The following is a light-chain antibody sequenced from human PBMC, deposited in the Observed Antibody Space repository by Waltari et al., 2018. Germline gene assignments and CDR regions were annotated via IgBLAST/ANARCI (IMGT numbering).Light chain of an antibody. CDR3: QQSYNSPRT. V-gene: IGKV1-39*01. J-gene: IGKJ1*01. CDR1: QSISTY. Sequence: DIQMTQSPSSLSASVGDRVTLTCRASQSISTYLNWYQQKPGKAPKLLIYAASTLQSGVPSRFSGSGSGTDVTLSISSLQPEDFATYYCQQSYNSPRTFGQGTKVEIK. CDR2: AAS.